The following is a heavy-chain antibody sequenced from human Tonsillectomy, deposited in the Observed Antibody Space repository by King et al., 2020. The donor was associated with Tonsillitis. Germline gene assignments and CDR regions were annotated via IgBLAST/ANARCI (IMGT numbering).Heavy chain of an antibody. CDR3: CRRYCSGGSCYGYALDI. V-gene: IGHV3-23*04. CDR1: GFTFSSYA. J-gene: IGHJ3*02. CDR2: ISGSGGST. D-gene: IGHD2-15*01. Sequence: VQLVESGGGLVQPGGSLRRSCAASGFTFSSYAISWVRQAPGKGLEWVSIISGSGGSTSYADSGKGRFTISRDNSKKTPYLQMNSRRAEDTAVYYCCRRYCSGGSCYGYALDIWGQGTMVTVSS.